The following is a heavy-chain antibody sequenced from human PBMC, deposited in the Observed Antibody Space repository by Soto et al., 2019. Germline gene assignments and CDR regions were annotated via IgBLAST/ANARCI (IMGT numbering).Heavy chain of an antibody. CDR3: ARTARVIIDGMDV. Sequence: GGSLSLSCAASGFTVSSNYMSWVRQAPGKGLEWVSVIYSGGSTYYADSVKGRFTISRDNSKNTLYLQMNSLRAEDTAVYYCARTARVIIDGMDVWGQGTTVTVSS. J-gene: IGHJ6*02. CDR1: GFTVSSNY. D-gene: IGHD3-3*01. CDR2: IYSGGST. V-gene: IGHV3-53*01.